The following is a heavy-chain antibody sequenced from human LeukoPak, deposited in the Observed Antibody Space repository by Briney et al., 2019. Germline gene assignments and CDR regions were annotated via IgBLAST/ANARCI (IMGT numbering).Heavy chain of an antibody. CDR2: IIPIFGIA. CDR3: ARDKGAYCSGGSCYSRSDAFDI. J-gene: IGHJ3*02. V-gene: IGHV1-69*04. Sequence: SVTVSCKASGGTFSSYAISWVRQAPGQGVEGMGRIIPIFGIANYAQKFQGRVTITADKSTSTAYMELSSLRSEDTAVYYCARDKGAYCSGGSCYSRSDAFDIWGQGTMVTVSS. D-gene: IGHD2-15*01. CDR1: GGTFSSYA.